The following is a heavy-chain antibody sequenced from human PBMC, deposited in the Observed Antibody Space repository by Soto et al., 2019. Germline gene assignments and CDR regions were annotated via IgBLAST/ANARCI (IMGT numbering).Heavy chain of an antibody. CDR3: ARCSGWYEADAFDM. CDR1: GFTFGDYE. Sequence: QVQLVESGGGLVQPGGSLRLSCADSGFTFGDYEMSWIRQAAGKGPECVSFLSRSGNTIYYADPVKGRFSISRDNAEDSLYLQMEILGVEDTATYFCARCSGWYEADAFDMWVQGKKVTVSA. D-gene: IGHD6-19*01. J-gene: IGHJ3*02. V-gene: IGHV3-11*01. CDR2: LSRSGNTI.